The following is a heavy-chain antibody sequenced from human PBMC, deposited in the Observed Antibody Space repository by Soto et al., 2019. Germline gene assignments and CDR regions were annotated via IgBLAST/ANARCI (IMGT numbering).Heavy chain of an antibody. V-gene: IGHV3-23*01. CDR2: ISGSGDNT. CDR3: ASDLSGRADV. J-gene: IGHJ6*02. D-gene: IGHD2-21*01. Sequence: EVQLLESGGGLVQPGGSLRLSCAAAGFSFRSYAMSWVRQAPGKGLEWVSGISGSGDNTDYADSVKGQFSIFRDNSKNTLYLQMNSLRVEDTAVYYCASDLSGRADVWGQGTTVTVSS. CDR1: GFSFRSYA.